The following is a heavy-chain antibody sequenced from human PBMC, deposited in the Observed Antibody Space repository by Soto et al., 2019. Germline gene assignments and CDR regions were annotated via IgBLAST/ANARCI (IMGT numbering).Heavy chain of an antibody. CDR1: GFNTRFYS. J-gene: IGHJ5*02. CDR2: LSRSGGAT. D-gene: IGHD1-7*01. Sequence: EVQLLESGGGLVQPGGSLTLSCTASGFNTRFYSMSWVRQTPGKGLEWVAALSRSGGATYYADSVRGRFTISRDASEDTLFLQMSNLRAEDTALYYCSKGEMSTIRNSFDPWGQGTLVTVSS. V-gene: IGHV3-23*01. CDR3: SKGEMSTIRNSFDP.